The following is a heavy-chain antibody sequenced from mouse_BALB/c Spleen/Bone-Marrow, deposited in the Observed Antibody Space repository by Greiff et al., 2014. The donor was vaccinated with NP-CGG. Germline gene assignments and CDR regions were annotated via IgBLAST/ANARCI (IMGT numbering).Heavy chain of an antibody. D-gene: IGHD2-10*02. Sequence: EVHLVESGGGLVKPGGSLKLSCAASGFTFSDYYMYWVRQTPEKRLEWVATISDGGGYTYYPDSAWGRFTISRDNAKNNLYLQMSSLKSEDTAMYYCARSGERYGAMDYWGQGTSVTVFS. CDR3: ARSGERYGAMDY. V-gene: IGHV5-4*02. CDR2: ISDGGGYT. J-gene: IGHJ4*01. CDR1: GFTFSDYY.